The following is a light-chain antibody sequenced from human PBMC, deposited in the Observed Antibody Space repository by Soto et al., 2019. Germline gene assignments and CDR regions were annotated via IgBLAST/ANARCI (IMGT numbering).Light chain of an antibody. CDR3: QHYNNWPPWT. V-gene: IGKV3-15*01. CDR1: QSISTN. CDR2: GAS. Sequence: IVMTQSPVTRSVSPGERAALSCMASQSISTNLAWYQQKPGQAPRLLIYGASTRATGIPARFSGGGSGTEFTLTISSLQSEDFAVYYCQHYNNWPPWTFGQGTKVETK. J-gene: IGKJ1*01.